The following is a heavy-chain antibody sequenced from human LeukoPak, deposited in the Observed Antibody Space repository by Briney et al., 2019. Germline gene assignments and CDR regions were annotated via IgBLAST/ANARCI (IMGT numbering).Heavy chain of an antibody. CDR1: GGSISSGDYY. CDR3: ASYGENAFDI. Sequence: SETLSLTCTVSGGSISSGDYYWSWIRQPPGKGLEWIGYIYYSGSTYYNPSLKSRVAISVDTSKNQFSLKLSSVTAADTAVYYCASYGENAFDIWGQGTMVTVSS. CDR2: IYYSGST. J-gene: IGHJ3*02. V-gene: IGHV4-30-4*01. D-gene: IGHD4-17*01.